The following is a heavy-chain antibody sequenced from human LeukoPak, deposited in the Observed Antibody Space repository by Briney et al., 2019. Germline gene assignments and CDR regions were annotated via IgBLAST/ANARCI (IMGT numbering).Heavy chain of an antibody. CDR3: AKGAGIAVAGTWNY. V-gene: IGHV3-48*01. CDR2: ISSSSSTI. D-gene: IGHD6-19*01. Sequence: GGSLRLSCAASGFSFSTYAMNWVRQAPGKGLEWLSYISSSSSTIYDADSVKGRFTISRDNAKNSLYLQMNSLRAEDAAVYYCAKGAGIAVAGTWNYWGQGTLVTVSS. J-gene: IGHJ4*02. CDR1: GFSFSTYA.